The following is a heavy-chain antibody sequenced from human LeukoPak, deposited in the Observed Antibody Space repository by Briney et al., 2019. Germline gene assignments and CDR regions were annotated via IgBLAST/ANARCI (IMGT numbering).Heavy chain of an antibody. CDR1: GGSMRTYY. V-gene: IGHV4-59*01. D-gene: IGHD3-9*01. Sequence: PSETLSLTCTVSGGSMRTYYWSWIRQPPGKGLEWIGYIYYTGSTNYNPSLKSRVTISVDTSKNQFSLKLSSVTAADTAVYYCARGLGSFDWLWEHWGPGTLVTVSS. CDR2: IYYTGST. J-gene: IGHJ4*02. CDR3: ARGLGSFDWLWEH.